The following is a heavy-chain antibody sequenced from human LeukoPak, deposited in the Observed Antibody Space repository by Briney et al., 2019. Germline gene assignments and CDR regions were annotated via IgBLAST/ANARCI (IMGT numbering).Heavy chain of an antibody. V-gene: IGHV4-59*12. CDR1: GGSISSYY. CDR2: IYYSGST. CDR3: ARGKQWRYYYYGMDV. Sequence: SETLSLTCTVSGGSISSYYWSWIRRPPGKGLEWIGYIYYSGSTNYNPSLKSRVTISVDTSKNQFSLKLSSVTAADTAVYYCARGKQWRYYYYGMDVWGQGTTVTVSS. J-gene: IGHJ6*02. D-gene: IGHD6-19*01.